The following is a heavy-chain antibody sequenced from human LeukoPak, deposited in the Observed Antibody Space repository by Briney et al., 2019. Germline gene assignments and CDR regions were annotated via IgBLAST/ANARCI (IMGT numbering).Heavy chain of an antibody. CDR2: IYYSGST. J-gene: IGHJ5*02. CDR3: ARARFEDYGDYGWFDP. V-gene: IGHV4-61*01. Sequence: SETLSLTCTVSGGYISTGSYWGWIRQPPGKGLEWIGYIYYSGSTNYNPSPKSRVTISVDTSKNQFSLKLSSVTAADTAVYYCARARFEDYGDYGWFDPWGQGTLVTVSS. CDR1: GGYISTGSY. D-gene: IGHD4-17*01.